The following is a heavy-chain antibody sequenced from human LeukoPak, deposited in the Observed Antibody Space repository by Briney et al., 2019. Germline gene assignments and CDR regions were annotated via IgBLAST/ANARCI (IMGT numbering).Heavy chain of an antibody. D-gene: IGHD7-27*01. CDR3: ARVGRTGEGY. V-gene: IGHV4-61*08. CDR1: GGSISSGGYY. Sequence: SETLSLTCTVSGGSISSGGYYWSWIRQHPGKGLEWIGYIYYSGSTNYNPSLKSRVTISVDTSKNQFSLKLSSVTAADTAVYYCARVGRTGEGYWGQGTLVTVSS. J-gene: IGHJ4*02. CDR2: IYYSGST.